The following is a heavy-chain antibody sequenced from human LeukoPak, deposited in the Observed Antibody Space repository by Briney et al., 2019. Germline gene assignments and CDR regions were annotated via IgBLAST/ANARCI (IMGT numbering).Heavy chain of an antibody. CDR1: GYTFTSYY. D-gene: IGHD3-22*01. CDR2: ISSNGGST. V-gene: IGHV3-64*01. J-gene: IGHJ1*01. CDR3: VRLGDSSSYRAEYFQH. Sequence: GASVKVSCKASGYTFTSYYMHWVRQAPGKGLEYVSAISSNGGSTFYANSVKGRFTISRDNSKNTLYLQMGSLRTDDMAVYYCVRLGDSSSYRAEYFQHWGQGTLVTVSS.